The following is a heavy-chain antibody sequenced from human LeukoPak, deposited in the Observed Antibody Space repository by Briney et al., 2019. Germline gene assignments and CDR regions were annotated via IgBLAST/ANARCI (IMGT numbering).Heavy chain of an antibody. J-gene: IGHJ4*02. CDR1: GFTFTSSA. V-gene: IGHV1-58*01. D-gene: IGHD5-18*01. CDR3: GADRGQSHGTDY. Sequence: SVKVSCKASGFTFTSSAVQWVRQARGQRLEWIGWIVVGSGNTNYAQKFQERVTMTTDISTSTGYMELSRLRSEDTAVYYCGADRGQSHGTDYWGQGTLVTVSS. CDR2: IVVGSGNT.